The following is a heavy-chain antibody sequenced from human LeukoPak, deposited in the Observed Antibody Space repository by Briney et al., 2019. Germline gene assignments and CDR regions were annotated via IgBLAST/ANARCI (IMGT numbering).Heavy chain of an antibody. J-gene: IGHJ4*02. V-gene: IGHV1-2*02. CDR1: GYTFTSYG. D-gene: IGHD3-3*01. CDR2: INPNSGGT. CDR3: ARDSITIFGVVSLDY. Sequence: ASVKVSCKASGYTFTSYGISWVRQAPGQGLEWMGWINPNSGGTNYAQKFQGRVTMTRDTSISTAYMELSRLRSDDTAVYYCARDSITIFGVVSLDYWGQGTLVTVSS.